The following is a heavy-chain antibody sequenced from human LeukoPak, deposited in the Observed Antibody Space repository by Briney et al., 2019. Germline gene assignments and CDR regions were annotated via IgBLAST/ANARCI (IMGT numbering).Heavy chain of an antibody. D-gene: IGHD3-22*01. CDR1: GYTFTSYA. Sequence: ASVKVSCKASGYTFTSYAMHWVRQAPGQRLEWMGWINAGNGNTKYSQEFQGRVTITRDTSASTAYMELSSLRSEDMAVYYCARDYYDSSGYYYPLDYWGQGTLVTVSS. V-gene: IGHV1-3*03. CDR3: ARDYYDSSGYYYPLDY. J-gene: IGHJ4*02. CDR2: INAGNGNT.